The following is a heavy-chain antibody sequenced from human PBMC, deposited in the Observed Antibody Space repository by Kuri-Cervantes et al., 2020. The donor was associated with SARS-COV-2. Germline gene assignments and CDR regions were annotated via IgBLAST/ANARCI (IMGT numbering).Heavy chain of an antibody. CDR2: INHSGST. V-gene: IGHV4-34*01. D-gene: IGHD6-19*01. CDR3: ARSVAGPFDY. Sequence: SETLSLTCAVYGGSFSGYYWSWIRQPPGKGLEWIGEINHSGSTNYNPSLKSRVTISADTSKNQFSLKLSSVTAADTAVYYCARSVAGPFDYWGQGTLVTVSS. J-gene: IGHJ4*02. CDR1: GGSFSGYY.